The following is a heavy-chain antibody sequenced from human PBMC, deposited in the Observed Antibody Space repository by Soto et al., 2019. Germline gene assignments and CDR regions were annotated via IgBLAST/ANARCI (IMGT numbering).Heavy chain of an antibody. J-gene: IGHJ4*02. V-gene: IGHV3-23*01. CDR2: INNNSGRK. CDR3: GTDGDYEYFDY. D-gene: IGHD3-22*01. CDR1: PCYLSRCT. Sequence: SWSLCPCYLSRCTINWVRQAPEKGLEWVSSINNNSGRKYYADSVKGRFTISRDNSKNSLFLQMNSLKAEDTAVYFCGTDGDYEYFDYWGQGTQVTVSS.